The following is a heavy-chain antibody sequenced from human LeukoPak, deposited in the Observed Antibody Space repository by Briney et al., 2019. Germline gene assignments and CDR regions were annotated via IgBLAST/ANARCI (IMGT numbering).Heavy chain of an antibody. CDR1: GFTFSDYY. D-gene: IGHD6-19*01. V-gene: IGHV3-11*06. CDR3: ARDGSGWTLYYFDY. J-gene: IGHJ4*02. Sequence: PGGSLRLSCAASGFTFSDYYMSWIRQAPGKGLEWVSYISSSSSYTNYADSVKGRFTISRDNAKNSLYLQMNSLRAEDTAVYYCARDGSGWTLYYFDYWGQGTLVTVSS. CDR2: ISSSSSYT.